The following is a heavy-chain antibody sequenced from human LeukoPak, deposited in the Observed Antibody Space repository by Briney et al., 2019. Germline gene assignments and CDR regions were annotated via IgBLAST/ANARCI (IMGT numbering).Heavy chain of an antibody. CDR3: ARTIVGATKIFDY. CDR2: IYPGDADT. Sequence: GESLKISCKGSGYSFTSYWIGWVRQMPGKGLEWMGIIYPGDADTRYSPSFQGQVTTSADKSISTAYLQWSSLKASDTAMYYCARTIVGATKIFDYWGQGTLVTVSS. D-gene: IGHD1-26*01. J-gene: IGHJ4*02. CDR1: GYSFTSYW. V-gene: IGHV5-51*01.